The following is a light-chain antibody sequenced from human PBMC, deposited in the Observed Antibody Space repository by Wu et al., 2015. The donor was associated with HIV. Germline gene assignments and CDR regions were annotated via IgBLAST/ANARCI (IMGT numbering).Light chain of an antibody. J-gene: IGKJ2*01. V-gene: IGKV1-9*01. Sequence: DSQLTQSPSFLSASVGDRVTVTCRASQGISNSLVWYQQKPGKAPKLLIYDASTLHSGVPSRFSGSRSGTEFTLTISSLQSEDFALYYCQQSYTFGQGTKLEIK. CDR2: DAS. CDR1: QGISNS. CDR3: QQSYT.